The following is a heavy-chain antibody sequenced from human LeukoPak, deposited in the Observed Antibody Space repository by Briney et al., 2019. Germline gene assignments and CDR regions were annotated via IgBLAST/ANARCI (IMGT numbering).Heavy chain of an antibody. J-gene: IGHJ5*02. V-gene: IGHV1-69*13. Sequence: SVKVSCKASGGTFSSYAISWVRQSPGQGLEWMGGIIPIFGTANYAQKFQGRVTITADESTSTAYMELSSLRSEDTAVYYCARGIAVAGGSNWFDPWGQGTLVTVSS. CDR3: ARGIAVAGGSNWFDP. CDR2: IIPIFGTA. CDR1: GGTFSSYA. D-gene: IGHD6-19*01.